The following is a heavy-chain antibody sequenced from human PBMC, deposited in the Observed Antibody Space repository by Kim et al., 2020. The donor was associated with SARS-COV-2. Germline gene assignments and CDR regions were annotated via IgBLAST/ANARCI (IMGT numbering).Heavy chain of an antibody. CDR2: IWYDGNNK. D-gene: IGHD3-22*01. J-gene: IGHJ4*02. V-gene: IGHV3-33*01. CDR3: ATDDSSGKTGGY. Sequence: GGSLRLSCAVSGFTFSNYGMHWVRQAPGKGLEWVAVIWYDGNNKNYADSVKGRFTISRDNSKNTLYLQMNSLIAEDTAVYYCATDDSSGKTGGYWGQGTLVTVSS. CDR1: GFTFSNYG.